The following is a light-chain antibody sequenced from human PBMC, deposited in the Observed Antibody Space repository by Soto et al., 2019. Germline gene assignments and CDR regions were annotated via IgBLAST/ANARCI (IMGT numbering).Light chain of an antibody. V-gene: IGKV1-5*01. CDR1: QSISSW. Sequence: DIQMTQSPSSVSASVGDGVTITCRASQSISSWLAWYQQKPGKAPKLLIYGASTLESGVPSRFSGSGSETEFTLTISGLQPGDSATYYCQQYNSYSPTFGQGTKVDI. J-gene: IGKJ1*01. CDR2: GAS. CDR3: QQYNSYSPT.